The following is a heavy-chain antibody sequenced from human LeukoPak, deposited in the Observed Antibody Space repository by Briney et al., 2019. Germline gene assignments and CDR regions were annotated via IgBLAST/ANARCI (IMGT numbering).Heavy chain of an antibody. Sequence: PSETLSLTCAVYGGSFSGYYWSWIRKPPGKGLEWIGEINHSGSTNYNPSLKSRVTISVDTSKNQFSLKLSSVTAADTAVYYCARGPWYYYDSSGYLYWGQGTLVTVSS. CDR2: INHSGST. J-gene: IGHJ4*02. CDR3: ARGPWYYYDSSGYLY. CDR1: GGSFSGYY. V-gene: IGHV4-34*01. D-gene: IGHD3-22*01.